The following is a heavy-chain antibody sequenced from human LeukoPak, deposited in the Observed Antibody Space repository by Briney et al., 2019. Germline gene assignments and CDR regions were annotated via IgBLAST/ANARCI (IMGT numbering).Heavy chain of an antibody. J-gene: IGHJ5*02. CDR2: VNESGGT. Sequence: SETLSLTCAVYIDSFSNYHWNWIRQTPAKGMEWIGEVNESGGTNISPSLKSRVILSVDTSKNQFSLKLISVTVADTAIYYCARGQGATVPQVGKNWFDPWGQGTRVTVSS. CDR3: ARGQGATVPQVGKNWFDP. V-gene: IGHV4-34*01. CDR1: IDSFSNYH. D-gene: IGHD1-26*01.